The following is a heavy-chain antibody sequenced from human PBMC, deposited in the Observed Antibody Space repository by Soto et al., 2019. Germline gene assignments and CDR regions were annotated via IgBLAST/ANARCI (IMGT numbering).Heavy chain of an antibody. Sequence: SETLSLTCAVSGGSISSSNWWSWVRQPPGKGLEWIGEIYHSGSTNYNPSLKSRVTISVDKSKNQFSLKLSSVTAADTAVYYCARDTGNTYYYDSSGYFGYWGQGTLVTVSS. V-gene: IGHV4-4*02. CDR3: ARDTGNTYYYDSSGYFGY. J-gene: IGHJ4*02. D-gene: IGHD3-22*01. CDR2: IYHSGST. CDR1: GGSISSSNW.